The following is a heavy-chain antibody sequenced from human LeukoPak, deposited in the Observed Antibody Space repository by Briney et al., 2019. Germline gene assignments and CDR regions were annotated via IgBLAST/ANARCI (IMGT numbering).Heavy chain of an antibody. J-gene: IGHJ5*02. CDR1: GYTLTSYG. D-gene: IGHD3-10*01. CDR3: ASTGLAFPTLWFGELLENWFDP. V-gene: IGHV1-18*01. Sequence: ASVKVSCKASGYTLTSYGISWVRQAPGQGLEWMGWISACNGKTNYAQKLQGRVTMTTDTSTSTAYMELRSLRSDDTAVYYCASTGLAFPTLWFGELLENWFDPWGQGTLVTVSS. CDR2: ISACNGKT.